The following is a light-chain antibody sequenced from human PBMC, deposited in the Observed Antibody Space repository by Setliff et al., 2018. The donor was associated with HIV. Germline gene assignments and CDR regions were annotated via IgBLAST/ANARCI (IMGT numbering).Light chain of an antibody. CDR2: EVT. Sequence: QSALTQPASVSGSPGQSITTACTGTSSDIGGYNYVSWYQQHPGKAPKLMIYEVTNRPSGVSNRFSGSKSGSTASLTISGLQAEDEADYYCNSYRSGSTPYVFGTGTKVTVL. CDR3: NSYRSGSTPYV. V-gene: IGLV2-14*01. CDR1: SSDIGGYNY. J-gene: IGLJ1*01.